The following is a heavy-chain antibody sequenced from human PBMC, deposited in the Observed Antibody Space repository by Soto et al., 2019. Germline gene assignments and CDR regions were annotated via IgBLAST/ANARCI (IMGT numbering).Heavy chain of an antibody. CDR1: GASIRDYY. CDR3: ARMSNSGYYRPEGHYYFYGLDV. CDR2: MYTSGNT. V-gene: IGHV4-4*07. D-gene: IGHD3-22*01. J-gene: IGHJ6*02. Sequence: QVQLQESGPGLVKPSETLSVTCSVSGASIRDYYWSWIRQPAGKGLEWIGRMYTSGNTKYNPSLKRRLSMSTGTTVNQFSLTMRSVTAADTAIYFCARMSNSGYYRPEGHYYFYGLDVWGQGTTVTVSS.